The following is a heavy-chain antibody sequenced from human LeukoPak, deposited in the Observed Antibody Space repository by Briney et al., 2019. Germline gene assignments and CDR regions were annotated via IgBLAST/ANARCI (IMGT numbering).Heavy chain of an antibody. Sequence: PGGSLRLSCAASGFTFSDYYMSWIRQAPGKGLEWVSYISSSGSTIYYADSVKGRFTISRDNAKNSLYLQMNSLRAEDTAVYYCARLRPPSDWYFDLWGRGTLVTVSS. J-gene: IGHJ2*01. CDR1: GFTFSDYY. V-gene: IGHV3-11*01. CDR2: ISSSGSTI. CDR3: ARLRPPSDWYFDL. D-gene: IGHD3-3*01.